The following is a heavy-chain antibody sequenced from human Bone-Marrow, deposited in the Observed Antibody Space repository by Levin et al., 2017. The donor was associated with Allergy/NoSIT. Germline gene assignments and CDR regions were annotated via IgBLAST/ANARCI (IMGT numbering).Heavy chain of an antibody. Sequence: PSETLSLTCTVSGGSISSGDYYWSWIRQPPGKGLEWIGYIYYSGSTYYNPSLKSRVTISVDTSKNQFSLKLSSVTAADTAVYYCAQLRYFDWLSFDYWGQGTLVTVSS. CDR3: AQLRYFDWLSFDY. CDR2: IYYSGST. D-gene: IGHD3-9*01. J-gene: IGHJ4*02. CDR1: GGSISSGDYY. V-gene: IGHV4-30-4*01.